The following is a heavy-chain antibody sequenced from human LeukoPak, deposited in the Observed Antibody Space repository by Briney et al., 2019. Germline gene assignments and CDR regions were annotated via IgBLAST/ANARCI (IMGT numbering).Heavy chain of an antibody. D-gene: IGHD3-3*01. CDR1: GFTVSSNY. CDR2: IYSGGST. Sequence: GGSLRLSCAASGFTVSSNYMSWVRQAPGKGLEWVSVIYSGGSTYYADSVKGRLIISRDNSKNTLHLQMNSLRAEDTAVYYCARATFWSGYQRDSWYMDVWGKGTPVTVSS. V-gene: IGHV3-66*02. CDR3: ARATFWSGYQRDSWYMDV. J-gene: IGHJ6*03.